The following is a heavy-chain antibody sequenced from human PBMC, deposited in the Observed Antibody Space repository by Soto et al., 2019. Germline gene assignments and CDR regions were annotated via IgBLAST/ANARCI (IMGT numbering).Heavy chain of an antibody. CDR2: TYYRSKWYN. D-gene: IGHD1-1*01. J-gene: IGHJ3*02. Sequence: PSQTLSLTCAISGDSVPSISDAWNWIRQSPSRGLEWVGRTYYRSKWYNDYAVSVKSRITITPDTSMNQFSLQLNSVTPDDTAVYYCARAINWIPPFDIWGQGTMVTVSS. CDR1: GDSVPSISDA. CDR3: ARAINWIPPFDI. V-gene: IGHV6-1*01.